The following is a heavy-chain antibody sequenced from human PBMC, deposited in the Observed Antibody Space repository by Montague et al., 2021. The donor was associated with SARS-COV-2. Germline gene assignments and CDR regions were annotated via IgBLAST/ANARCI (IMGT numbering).Heavy chain of an antibody. CDR1: GFTFSSYW. V-gene: IGHV3-7*01. J-gene: IGHJ5*02. CDR3: ARAVNDYCSGGSCYSFTWFDP. D-gene: IGHD2-15*01. Sequence: SLRLSCAASGFTFSSYWMSWVRQAPGKGLEWVAHIKQDGSEKYXXXSXXXRFXISRDNAKNSLYLQLNSLRAEDTAVYYCARAVNDYCSGGSCYSFTWFDPWGQGTLVTVSS. CDR2: IKQDGSEK.